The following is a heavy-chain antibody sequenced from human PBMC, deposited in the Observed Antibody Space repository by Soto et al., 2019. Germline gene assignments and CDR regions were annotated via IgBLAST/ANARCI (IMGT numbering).Heavy chain of an antibody. V-gene: IGHV1-3*04. CDR3: ARDIRDVSSGYYYYFDY. CDR2: INTANGDT. CDR1: GYTLTNCA. J-gene: IGHJ4*02. Sequence: QVQLVQSGAEVKKPGASVKVSCKASGYTLTNCAIHWVRQAPGQRLEWMGWINTANGDTKYSQNFQDRVTITRDTSANTAYMELSSLRSEDTAVYYCARDIRDVSSGYYYYFDYWGQGTLVTVSS. D-gene: IGHD3-22*01.